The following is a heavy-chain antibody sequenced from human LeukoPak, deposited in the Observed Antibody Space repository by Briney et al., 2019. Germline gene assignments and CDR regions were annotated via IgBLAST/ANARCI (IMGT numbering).Heavy chain of an antibody. CDR3: ARAWGGYIGLSEF. Sequence: GASVKVSCKAFGYSFTSYAINWVRQAPGQGLEWMGWINTDTGNPTYAQGFTGRFVFSLDASVSTAYLRISDLKSEDTAVYYCARAWGGYIGLSEFWGQGTLLTVSS. V-gene: IGHV7-4-1*02. D-gene: IGHD3-16*01. CDR2: INTDTGNP. J-gene: IGHJ4*02. CDR1: GYSFTSYA.